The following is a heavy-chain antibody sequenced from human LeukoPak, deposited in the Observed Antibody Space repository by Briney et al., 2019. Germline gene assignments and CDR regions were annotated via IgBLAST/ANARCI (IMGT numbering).Heavy chain of an antibody. CDR1: GFSFTGYT. V-gene: IGHV3-21*01. J-gene: IGHJ5*02. Sequence: GGSLRPSCAASGFSFTGYTMNWVRQAPGKGLEWVSSISTSSSYIYYTDSVKGRFTTSRDNAKKSLYLQMNSLRAEDTAVYYCARGSSNIAARNNWFDPWGQGTLVTVSS. CDR3: ARGSSNIAARNNWFDP. D-gene: IGHD6-6*01. CDR2: ISTSSSYI.